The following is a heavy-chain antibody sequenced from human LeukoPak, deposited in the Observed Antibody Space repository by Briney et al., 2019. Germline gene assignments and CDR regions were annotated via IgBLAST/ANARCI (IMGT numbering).Heavy chain of an antibody. V-gene: IGHV3-74*01. CDR1: GFTVSSNY. Sequence: GGSLRLSCAASGFTVSSNYMSWVRQAPGKGLEWVSVINSDGSTTNYADSVKGRFTISRDNAKNTLYLQLNSLRPEDTAIYYRARDYSSWFDYWGQGTLVTVSS. CDR2: INSDGSTT. J-gene: IGHJ4*02. D-gene: IGHD6-6*01. CDR3: ARDYSSWFDY.